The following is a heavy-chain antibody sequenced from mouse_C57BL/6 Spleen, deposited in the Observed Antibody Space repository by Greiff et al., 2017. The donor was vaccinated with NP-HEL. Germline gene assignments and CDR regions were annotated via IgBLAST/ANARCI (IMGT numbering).Heavy chain of an antibody. CDR1: GYTFTSYW. D-gene: IGHD2-4*01. V-gene: IGHV1-55*01. CDR3: ARWYDYDGWFAY. CDR2: IYPGSGST. Sequence: QLQQPGAELVKPGASVKMSCKASGYTFTSYWITWVKQRPGQGLEWIGDIYPGSGSTNYNEKFKSKATLTVDTSSSTAYMQLSSLTSEDSAVYYCARWYDYDGWFAYWGQGTLVTVSA. J-gene: IGHJ3*01.